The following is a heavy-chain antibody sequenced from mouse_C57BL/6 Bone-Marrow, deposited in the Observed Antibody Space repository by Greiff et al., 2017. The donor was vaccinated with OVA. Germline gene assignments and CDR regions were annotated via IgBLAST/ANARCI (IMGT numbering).Heavy chain of an antibody. CDR2: INPYNGGT. CDR1: GYTFTDYY. Sequence: VQLQQSGPVLVKPGASVKMSCKASGYTFTDYYMNWVKQSHGKSLEWIGVINPYNGGTSYNQKFKGKATLTVDKSSSTAYMELTSLTSEDSAVYYCARGNYGSSYEAMDYWGQGTSVTVSS. D-gene: IGHD1-1*01. V-gene: IGHV1-19*01. CDR3: ARGNYGSSYEAMDY. J-gene: IGHJ4*01.